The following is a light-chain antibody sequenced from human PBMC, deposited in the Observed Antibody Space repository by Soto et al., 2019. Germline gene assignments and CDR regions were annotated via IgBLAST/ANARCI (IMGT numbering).Light chain of an antibody. CDR2: GAS. J-gene: IGKJ1*01. Sequence: EIVLTQSPGTLSLSPGERATLSCRASQSVGSTFLAWYQQKPGQAPRLLISGASSRATGIPDRFSASGAGTDFTLTISRLEPEDFAVYYCQQFGTSPRTFGQGTKVDIK. V-gene: IGKV3-20*01. CDR3: QQFGTSPRT. CDR1: QSVGSTF.